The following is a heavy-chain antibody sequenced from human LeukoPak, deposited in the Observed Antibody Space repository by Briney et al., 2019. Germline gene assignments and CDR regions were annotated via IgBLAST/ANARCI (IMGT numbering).Heavy chain of an antibody. CDR1: GFTFSSYA. CDR3: ATRVIELGPTPRADRQIDF. D-gene: IGHD7-27*01. J-gene: IGHJ4*02. CDR2: ISGSGGST. Sequence: GGSLRLSCAASGFTFSSYAMSWVRQAPGKGLEWVSAISGSGGSTYYADSVKGRFTISRDNSKNTLYLQMNSLRSEDTAVYYCATRVIELGPTPRADRQIDFWGQGTLVTVSS. V-gene: IGHV3-23*01.